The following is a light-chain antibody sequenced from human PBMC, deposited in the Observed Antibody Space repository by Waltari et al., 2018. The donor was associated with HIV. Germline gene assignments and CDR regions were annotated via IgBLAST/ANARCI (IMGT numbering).Light chain of an antibody. CDR2: GVT. J-gene: IGLJ1*01. CDR1: SSDFGSYNF. V-gene: IGLV2-23*02. CDR3: CSYAGSVYV. Sequence: QSALTQPASVSGSPGQSITTSCTGTSSDFGSYNFVSWYQHHPGKAPKLMIYGVTTRPSGVSNRFSGSKSGNTASLTISGLQAEDEADYYCCSYAGSVYVFGTGTKVTVL.